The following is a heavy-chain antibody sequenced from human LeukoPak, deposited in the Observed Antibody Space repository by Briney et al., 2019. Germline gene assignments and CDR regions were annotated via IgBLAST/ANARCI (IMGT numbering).Heavy chain of an antibody. CDR3: ARCGPDASSSASFDF. V-gene: IGHV4-4*07. CDR1: GGSLSSYY. D-gene: IGHD6-6*01. Sequence: KPSETLSLTCTVSGGSLSSYYWSWIRQPAGKGLEWIGRIFTSGRTNYNPSLKSRVTMSVDTSKNQFSLKLNSVTAADAAVYYCARCGPDASSSASFDFWGQGTLVTVPS. CDR2: IFTSGRT. J-gene: IGHJ4*02.